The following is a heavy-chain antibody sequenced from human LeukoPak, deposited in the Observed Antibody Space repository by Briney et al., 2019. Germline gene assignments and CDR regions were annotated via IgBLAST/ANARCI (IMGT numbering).Heavy chain of an antibody. V-gene: IGHV3-7*03. D-gene: IGHD5-18*01. CDR2: IKQDGSEK. Sequence: GGSLRLSCAASGFTFSSYWMSWVRQAPGKGLEWVANIKQDGSEKYYVDSVKGRFTISRDNAKNSLYLQMNSLRAEDTAVYYCARDLSSYSYGEPFDYWGQGTLVTVSS. CDR3: ARDLSSYSYGEPFDY. J-gene: IGHJ4*02. CDR1: GFTFSSYW.